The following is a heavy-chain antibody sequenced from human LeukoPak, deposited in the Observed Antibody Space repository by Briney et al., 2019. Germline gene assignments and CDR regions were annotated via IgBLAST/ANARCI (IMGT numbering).Heavy chain of an antibody. J-gene: IGHJ6*02. Sequence: GSSVKVSRKASGGTFSSYTISWVRQAPGQGLEWMGRIIPILGIANYAQKFQGRVTITTDKSTSTAYMELSSLRSEDTAVYYCARDMGYCSSTSCYRIDYYYYYGMDVWGQGTTVTVSS. CDR1: GGTFSSYT. CDR2: IIPILGIA. D-gene: IGHD2-2*01. CDR3: ARDMGYCSSTSCYRIDYYYYYGMDV. V-gene: IGHV1-69*04.